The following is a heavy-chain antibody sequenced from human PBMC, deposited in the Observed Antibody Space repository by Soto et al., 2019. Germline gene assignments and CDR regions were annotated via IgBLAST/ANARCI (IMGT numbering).Heavy chain of an antibody. CDR3: ATAWGYDSSGYYGFDY. Sequence: SETLSLTCTVSGGSLSSYYWSWIRQPPGKGLEWIGNIYYSGSTNYNPSLKSRVTISVDTSKNQFSLKLSSVTAADTAVYYCATAWGYDSSGYYGFDYWGQGTLVTVSS. V-gene: IGHV4-59*08. CDR1: GGSLSSYY. D-gene: IGHD3-22*01. CDR2: IYYSGST. J-gene: IGHJ4*02.